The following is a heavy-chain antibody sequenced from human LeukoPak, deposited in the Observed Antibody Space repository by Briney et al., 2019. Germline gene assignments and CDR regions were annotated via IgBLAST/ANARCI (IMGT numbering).Heavy chain of an antibody. V-gene: IGHV3-21*01. CDR1: GFTFSIHS. Sequence: GGSLRLSCAASGFTFSIHSMNWVRQAPGKGLEWVSSISGTSNYIYYADSVKGRFTISRDNAKNSLYLHMNSLRAEDTAVYYCGKPQYYFDSSGSVAYDYWGQGTLVTVSS. J-gene: IGHJ4*02. CDR3: GKPQYYFDSSGSVAYDY. D-gene: IGHD3-22*01. CDR2: ISGTSNYI.